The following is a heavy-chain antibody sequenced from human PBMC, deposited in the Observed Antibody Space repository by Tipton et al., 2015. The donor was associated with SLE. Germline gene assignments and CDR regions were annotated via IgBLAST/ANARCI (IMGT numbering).Heavy chain of an antibody. J-gene: IGHJ4*02. CDR2: IYHSGST. CDR1: GGSISSSSYS. V-gene: IGHV4-30-2*01. D-gene: IGHD5-12*01. CDR3: ASRSGYDLSYFDY. Sequence: TLSLTCTVSGGSISSSSYSWSWIRQPPGKGLEWIGYIYHSGSTYYNPSLKSRVTISVDTSKNQFSLKLSSVTAADTAVYYCASRSGYDLSYFDYRGQGTLVTVSS.